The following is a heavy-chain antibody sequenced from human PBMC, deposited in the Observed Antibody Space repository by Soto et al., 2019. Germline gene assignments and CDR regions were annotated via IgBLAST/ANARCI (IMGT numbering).Heavy chain of an antibody. CDR2: IKQDGSEK. CDR1: GFTFSSYW. CDR3: ARSYSSSWYIYYYYGMDV. D-gene: IGHD6-13*01. Sequence: GGSLRLSCAASGFTFSSYWMSWVRQAPGKGLEWVANIKQDGSEKYYVDSVKGRFTISRDNAKNSLYLQMNSLRAEDTAVYYCARSYSSSWYIYYYYGMDVWGQGTTVTAP. V-gene: IGHV3-7*03. J-gene: IGHJ6*02.